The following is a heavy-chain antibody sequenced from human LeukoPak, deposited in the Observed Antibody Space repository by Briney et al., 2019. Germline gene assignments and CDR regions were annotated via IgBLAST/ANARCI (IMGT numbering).Heavy chain of an antibody. V-gene: IGHV4-59*01. J-gene: IGHJ5*02. CDR2: IYYSGST. CDR1: GGSISSYY. D-gene: IGHD6-13*01. Sequence: SETLSLTCTVSGGSISSYYWSWIRQPPGKGLEWIGFIYYSGSTNYNPSLKSRVTISVDTSKNQFSLKLSSVTATDTAVYYCARRGSSWSLAWFDPWGLGTLVTVSS. CDR3: ARRGSSWSLAWFDP.